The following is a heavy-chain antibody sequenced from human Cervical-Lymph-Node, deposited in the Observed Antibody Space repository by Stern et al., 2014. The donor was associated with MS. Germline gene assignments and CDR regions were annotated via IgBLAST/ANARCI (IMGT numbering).Heavy chain of an antibody. J-gene: IGHJ6*02. CDR3: ASSVGELTPEAV. D-gene: IGHD3-10*01. Sequence: VQLVESGAEVKKPGSSVRVSCKASGGIFSSFAISWVRQAPGQGLEWMGGIIPMFGTANYAQKFQGRVTITADDSTGTAYMEVSSLRYEDTAVYYCASSVGELTPEAVWGQGTTVTV. V-gene: IGHV1-69*01. CDR1: GGIFSSFA. CDR2: IIPMFGTA.